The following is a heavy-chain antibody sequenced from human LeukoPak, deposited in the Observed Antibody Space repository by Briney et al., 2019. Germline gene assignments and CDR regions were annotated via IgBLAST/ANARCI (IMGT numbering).Heavy chain of an antibody. CDR2: ISYDGSNK. CDR1: GFTFSSYA. Sequence: QPGRSLRLSSAAPGFTFSSYAMHRVRQAPGKGLEWVAVISYDGSNKYYADSVKGRFTISRDNSKNTLYLQMNSLRAEDTAVYYCARDSYGMDVWGQGTTVTVSS. V-gene: IGHV3-30-3*01. J-gene: IGHJ6*02. CDR3: ARDSYGMDV.